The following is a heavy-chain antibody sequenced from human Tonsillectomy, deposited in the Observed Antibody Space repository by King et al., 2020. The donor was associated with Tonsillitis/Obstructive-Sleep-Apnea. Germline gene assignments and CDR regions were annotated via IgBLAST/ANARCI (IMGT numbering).Heavy chain of an antibody. V-gene: IGHV2-5*02. J-gene: IGHJ5*02. CDR1: GFSLSTSGVG. CDR3: AHSRGRNYYGSGSYHNWFDP. Sequence: ITLKESGPTLVKPTQTLTLTCTFSGFSLSTSGVGVGWIRQPPGKALEWLALIYWDDDKRYSPSLNGRLTITKETSKNQVVLTMTNMNPVDTATYYCAHSRGRNYYGSGSYHNWFDPWGQGTLVTVSS. D-gene: IGHD3-10*01. CDR2: IYWDDDK.